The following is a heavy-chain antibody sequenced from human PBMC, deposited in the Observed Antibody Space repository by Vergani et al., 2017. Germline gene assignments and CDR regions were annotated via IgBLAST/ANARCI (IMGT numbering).Heavy chain of an antibody. J-gene: IGHJ5*02. V-gene: IGHV3-33*01. CDR3: ARDLRLLYNRFDP. CDR2: TWYDGNNK. D-gene: IGHD1-14*01. Sequence: QVQLVESGGGVVQPGMSLRLSCAASGFTFNHYGMHWVRQAPGKGLEWVAVTWYDGNNKQYADSVKGRFTISRDNSKSTMYLQMNSLRDEDTGVYYCARDLRLLYNRFDPWGQGALVTVSS. CDR1: GFTFNHYG.